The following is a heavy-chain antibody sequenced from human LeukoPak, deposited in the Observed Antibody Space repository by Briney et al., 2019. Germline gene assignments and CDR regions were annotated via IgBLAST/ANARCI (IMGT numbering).Heavy chain of an antibody. CDR2: INPNSGGT. Sequence: ASVKVSCTASGCTFTGYYMHWVRQAPGQGLEWMGWINPNSGGTNYAQKFQGRVTMTRDTSISTAYMELSRLRSDDTAVYYCARVLATQTYYYYMDVWGKGTTVTVSS. J-gene: IGHJ6*03. CDR1: GCTFTGYY. V-gene: IGHV1-2*02. CDR3: ARVLATQTYYYYMDV. D-gene: IGHD5-12*01.